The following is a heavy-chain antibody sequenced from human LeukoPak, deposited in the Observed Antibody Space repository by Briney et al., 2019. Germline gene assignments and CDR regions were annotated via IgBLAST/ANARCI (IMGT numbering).Heavy chain of an antibody. CDR3: GRWGIEAAIDY. V-gene: IGHV3-7*01. D-gene: IGHD2-2*01. J-gene: IGHJ4*02. CDR2: VNPDGSET. Sequence: GGSLRLSCATSGFTFSPYWMYWVRQAPGNGLEWVANVNPDGSETYYLDSVKGRFTISRDNVKNSLYLLMNSLRAEDTAVYYCGRWGIEAAIDYWGQGTLVTVSS. CDR1: GFTFSPYW.